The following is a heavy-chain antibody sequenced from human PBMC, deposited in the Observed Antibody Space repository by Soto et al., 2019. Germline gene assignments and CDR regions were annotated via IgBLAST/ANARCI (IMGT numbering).Heavy chain of an antibody. J-gene: IGHJ2*01. CDR1: GYSFATYG. V-gene: IGHV1-18*01. CDR2: ISPYNGYS. CDR3: VRDDRQPDYGDRWYFDL. D-gene: IGHD4-17*01. Sequence: QVQLVQSGVEVKRPGASVEVSCKTSGYSFATYGISWVRQAPGQGLEWMGWISPYNGYSSSATKLQGRVTMTTDRSTNTAYLDLRRLGSDDTGIYYCVRDDRQPDYGDRWYFDLWGRGTLVTVSS.